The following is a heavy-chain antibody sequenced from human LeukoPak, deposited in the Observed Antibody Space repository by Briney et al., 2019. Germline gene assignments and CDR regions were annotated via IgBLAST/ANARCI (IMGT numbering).Heavy chain of an antibody. V-gene: IGHV3-53*01. J-gene: IGHJ5*02. CDR2: IYSGGNT. Sequence: GGSLRLSCAASGFTVSSSYMSWVRQAPGKGLEWVSVIYSGGNTYYADSVKGRFTISRDDSKNTLYLQMNSLRAEDTAVYYCAKVARRVPGTTPYGQGTLVTVSS. CDR1: GFTVSSSY. CDR3: AKVARRVPGTTP. D-gene: IGHD1-7*01.